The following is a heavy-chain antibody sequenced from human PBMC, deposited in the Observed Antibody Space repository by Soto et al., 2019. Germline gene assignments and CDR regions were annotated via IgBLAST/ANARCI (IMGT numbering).Heavy chain of an antibody. CDR2: LYYGGST. V-gene: IGHV4-39*01. CDR3: AKHGAWAPLDY. CDR1: GGSISRSNYY. J-gene: IGHJ4*02. D-gene: IGHD3-16*01. Sequence: QLQLQKSGPGLVKPSETLSLTCTVSGGSISRSNYYWGWIRQPPGKGLEWIVGLYYGGSTFYNLSLKSRVTISVDTCKNQFSMKLSSVTAADTAVYYCAKHGAWAPLDYWGQGTLVTVSS.